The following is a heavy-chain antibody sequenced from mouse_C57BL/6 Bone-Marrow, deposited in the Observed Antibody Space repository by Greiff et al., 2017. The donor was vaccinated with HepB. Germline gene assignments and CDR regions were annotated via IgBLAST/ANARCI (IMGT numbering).Heavy chain of an antibody. J-gene: IGHJ1*03. D-gene: IGHD1-1*01. CDR2: INPNNGGT. CDR1: GYTFTDYN. Sequence: VQLQQSGPELVKPGASVKIPCKASGYTFTDYNMDWVKQSHGKSLEWIGDINPNNGGTIYNQKFKGKATLTVDKSSSTAYMELRSLTSEDTAVYYYARIPLTTVVATGYFDVWGTGTTVTVSS. CDR3: ARIPLTTVVATGYFDV. V-gene: IGHV1-18*01.